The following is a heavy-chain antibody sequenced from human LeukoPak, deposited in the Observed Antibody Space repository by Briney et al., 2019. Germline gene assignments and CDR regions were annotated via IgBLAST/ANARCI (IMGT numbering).Heavy chain of an antibody. CDR1: GGSFSGYY. V-gene: IGHV4-34*01. Sequence: SETLSLTCAVYGGSFSGYYWSWIRQPPGKGLEWIGEINHSGSTNYNPSLKSRVTISVDTSKNQFPLKLSSVTAADTAVYYCATYYYGMDVWGQGTTVTVSS. CDR3: ATYYYGMDV. J-gene: IGHJ6*02. CDR2: INHSGST.